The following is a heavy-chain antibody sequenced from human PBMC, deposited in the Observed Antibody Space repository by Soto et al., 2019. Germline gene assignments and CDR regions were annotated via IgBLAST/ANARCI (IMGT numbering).Heavy chain of an antibody. CDR1: GYSFTTYW. CDR2: IHPGESDT. J-gene: IGHJ6*02. Sequence: GESLKISCKSYGYSFTTYWIAWVRQMPGKGLEWMGSIHPGESDTRHSPSFQGQVTISADRSITTAYLQWSSLKASDTAMYYCARHEATYYNFYGMDVWGQGTTVTVSS. CDR3: ARHEATYYNFYGMDV. V-gene: IGHV5-51*01.